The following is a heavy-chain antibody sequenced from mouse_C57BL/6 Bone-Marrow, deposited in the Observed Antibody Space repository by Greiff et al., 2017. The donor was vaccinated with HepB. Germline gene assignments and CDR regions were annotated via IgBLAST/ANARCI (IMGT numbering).Heavy chain of an antibody. CDR3: ARPGRQDAMDY. CDR2: IDPSDSET. J-gene: IGHJ4*01. Sequence: QVQLQQPGAELVRPGSSVKLSCKASVYTFTSYWMHWVKQRPIQGLEWIGNIDPSDSETHYNQKFKDKATLTVDKSSSTAYMQLSSLTSEDSAVYYCARPGRQDAMDYWGQGTSVTVSS. V-gene: IGHV1-52*01. D-gene: IGHD2-12*01. CDR1: VYTFTSYW.